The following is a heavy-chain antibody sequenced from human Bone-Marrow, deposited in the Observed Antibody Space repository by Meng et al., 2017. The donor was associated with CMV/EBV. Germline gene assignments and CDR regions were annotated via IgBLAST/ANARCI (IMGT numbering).Heavy chain of an antibody. Sequence: QRHPQSWGAVCFKPSATRSLTCAVDGGSFSGYYWSWIRQTPGKGLEWIGEINHSGSTNYNPSLKSRVTISVDTSKNQFSLKLSSVTAADTAVYYCARGKRGPNPRTKGGGYYFDYWGQGTLVTVSS. D-gene: IGHD3-10*01. CDR3: ARGKRGPNPRTKGGGYYFDY. V-gene: IGHV4-34*01. CDR2: INHSGST. J-gene: IGHJ4*02. CDR1: GGSFSGYY.